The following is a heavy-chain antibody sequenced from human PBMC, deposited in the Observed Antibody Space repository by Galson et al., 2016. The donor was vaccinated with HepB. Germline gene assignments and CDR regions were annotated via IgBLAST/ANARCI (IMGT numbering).Heavy chain of an antibody. D-gene: IGHD4-17*01. CDR1: GFTFSSYS. V-gene: IGHV3-21*01. J-gene: IGHJ2*01. CDR2: ISSSSTYI. CDR3: ARAYGDYGTGWYFDL. Sequence: SLRLSCAASGFTFSSYSMNWVRQAPGEGLEWVSSISSSSTYIYYADSLKGRFTISRDNAKNSLYLQMSGLRAEDTAVYYCARAYGDYGTGWYFDLWGRGTLVTVSS.